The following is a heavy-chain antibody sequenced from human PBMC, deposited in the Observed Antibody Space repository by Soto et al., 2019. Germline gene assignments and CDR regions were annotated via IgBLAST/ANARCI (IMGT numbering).Heavy chain of an antibody. D-gene: IGHD3-10*01. J-gene: IGHJ4*02. CDR2: IYYSGST. Sequence: SETLSLTCTVSGGSISSYYWSWIRQPPGKGLEWIGYIYYSGSTNYNPSLKSRVTISVDTSKNQFSLKLSSVTAADTAVYYCARDYGRSGLFDYWGQGTLVTVSS. V-gene: IGHV4-59*01. CDR3: ARDYGRSGLFDY. CDR1: GGSISSYY.